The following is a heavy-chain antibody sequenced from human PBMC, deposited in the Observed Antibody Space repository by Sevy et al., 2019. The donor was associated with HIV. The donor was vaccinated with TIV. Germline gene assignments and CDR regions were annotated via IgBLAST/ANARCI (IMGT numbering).Heavy chain of an antibody. Sequence: GGSLRLSCAASGFNFNTFAMSWVRRAPGKGLEWVSAISGSSYSTDYANSVKGRFTISRDNSKNTLYLQMNSLRAEDTAVYYCVKDGEGYNYDSSGSFGLWGQGTLVTVSS. CDR3: VKDGEGYNYDSSGSFGL. D-gene: IGHD3-22*01. CDR2: ISGSSYST. V-gene: IGHV3-23*01. J-gene: IGHJ4*02. CDR1: GFNFNTFA.